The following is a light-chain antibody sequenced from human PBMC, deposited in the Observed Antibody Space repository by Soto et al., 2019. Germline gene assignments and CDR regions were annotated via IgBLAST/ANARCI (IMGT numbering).Light chain of an antibody. Sequence: QSALTQPASVSGSPGQSIAISCTGASSDVGGYNYVSWYQQHPGKAPKLIIYEVSHRPSGVSDRFSGSKSGNTASLTISGLQTEDEADYYCRSYTPNTTPAFGGGTKLTVL. CDR3: RSYTPNTTPA. CDR1: SSDVGGYNY. V-gene: IGLV2-14*01. CDR2: EVS. J-gene: IGLJ2*01.